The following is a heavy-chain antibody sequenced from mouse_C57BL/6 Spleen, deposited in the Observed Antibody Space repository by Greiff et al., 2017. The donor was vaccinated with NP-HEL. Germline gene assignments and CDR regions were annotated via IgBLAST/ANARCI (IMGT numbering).Heavy chain of an antibody. CDR3: ARRGTTGDFDY. Sequence: VQLQQPGAELVMPGASVKLSCKASGYTFTSYWMHWVKQRPGQGLEWIGEIDPSDSYTNYNQKFKGKSTLTVDKSSSTAYMQLSSLTSEDSAAYYCARRGTTGDFDYWGQGTTLTVSS. D-gene: IGHD1-1*01. J-gene: IGHJ2*01. CDR2: IDPSDSYT. CDR1: GYTFTSYW. V-gene: IGHV1-69*01.